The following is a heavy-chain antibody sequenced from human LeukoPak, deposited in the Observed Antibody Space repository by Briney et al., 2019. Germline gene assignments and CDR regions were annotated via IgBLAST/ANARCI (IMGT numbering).Heavy chain of an antibody. D-gene: IGHD6-13*01. CDR2: IYPGDSDT. CDR3: ARHAYLAAAGTD. V-gene: IGHV5-51*01. Sequence: GGSLQISCQGSGSIFTSYWIGWVRRLPGKGRGWMGIIYPGDSDTRYSPSFQGQLTISADKSISPAYLQWSSLKASDTAMYYCARHAYLAAAGTDWGQGTVVTVSS. J-gene: IGHJ4*02. CDR1: GSIFTSYW.